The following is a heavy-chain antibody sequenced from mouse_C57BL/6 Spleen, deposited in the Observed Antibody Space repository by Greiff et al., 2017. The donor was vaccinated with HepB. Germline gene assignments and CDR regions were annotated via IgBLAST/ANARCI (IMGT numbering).Heavy chain of an antibody. CDR1: GYTFTSYW. CDR2: IDPSDSET. J-gene: IGHJ3*01. V-gene: IGHV1-52*01. CDR3: AVYDGGWFAY. D-gene: IGHD2-12*01. Sequence: VQLQQSGAELVRPGSSVKLSCKASGYTFTSYWMHWVKQRPIQGLEWIGNIDPSDSETHYNQKFKDKATLTVDKSSSTAYMQLSSLTSEDSAVYYCAVYDGGWFAYWGQGTLVTVSA.